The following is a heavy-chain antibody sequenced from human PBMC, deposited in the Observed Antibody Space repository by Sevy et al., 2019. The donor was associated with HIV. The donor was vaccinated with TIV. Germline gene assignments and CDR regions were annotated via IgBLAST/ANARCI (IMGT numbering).Heavy chain of an antibody. CDR3: ARGRYGDYGWFVP. J-gene: IGHJ5*02. V-gene: IGHV4-30-4*01. D-gene: IGHD4-17*01. Sequence: SETLSLTCTVSGGSISSGDYYWSWIRQPPGKGLEWIGYIYYSGSTYYNPSLKCRVTISVDTSKSQFSLKLSSVTAADTAVYYCARGRYGDYGWFVPWGQGTLVTVSS. CDR2: IYYSGST. CDR1: GGSISSGDYY.